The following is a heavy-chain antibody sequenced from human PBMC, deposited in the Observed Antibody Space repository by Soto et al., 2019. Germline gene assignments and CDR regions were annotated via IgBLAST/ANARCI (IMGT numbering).Heavy chain of an antibody. V-gene: IGHV3-11*01. D-gene: IGHD6-13*01. CDR3: VRPYYSSSWFPFDR. Sequence: GGSLRLSCTGSGFYFGDYYMSWIRQAPGKGLEWVSYIDSGDGTTYYTDSVKGRFTISRDNAKKTVYLQMSSLRVEDTALYYCVRPYYSSSWFPFDRWGQGTLVTVSS. CDR1: GFYFGDYY. CDR2: IDSGDGTT. J-gene: IGHJ4*02.